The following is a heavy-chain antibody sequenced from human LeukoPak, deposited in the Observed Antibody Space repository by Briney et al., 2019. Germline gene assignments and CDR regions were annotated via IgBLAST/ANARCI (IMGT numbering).Heavy chain of an antibody. D-gene: IGHD5-12*01. J-gene: IGHJ4*02. CDR3: ASNKWRGPFDY. CDR2: ISAYNGNT. Sequence: ASVKVSCKASGYTFTSYDISWVRQAPGQGLEWMGWISAYNGNTNYAQKLQGRVTMTTDTPTSTAYMELRSLRSDDTAVYYCASNKWRGPFDYWGQGTLVTVSS. CDR1: GYTFTSYD. V-gene: IGHV1-18*01.